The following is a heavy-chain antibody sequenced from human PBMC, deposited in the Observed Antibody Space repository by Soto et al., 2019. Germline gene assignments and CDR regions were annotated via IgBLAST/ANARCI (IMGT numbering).Heavy chain of an antibody. D-gene: IGHD3-10*01. J-gene: IGHJ4*02. CDR3: ATSGGFGEGILGY. V-gene: IGHV3-21*01. Sequence: GGSLRLSCAASGFTFSSYSMNWVRQAPGKGLEWVSSISSSSSYIYYADSVKGRFTISRDNAKNSLYLQMNSLRAEDTAVYYCATSGGFGEGILGYWGQGTLVTVSS. CDR1: GFTFSSYS. CDR2: ISSSSSYI.